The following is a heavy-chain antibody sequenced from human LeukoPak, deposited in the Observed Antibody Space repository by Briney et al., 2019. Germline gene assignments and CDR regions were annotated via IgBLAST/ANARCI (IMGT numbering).Heavy chain of an antibody. V-gene: IGHV5-51*01. D-gene: IGHD2-15*01. CDR2: IYPADSDI. CDR1: GYIINNYW. Sequence: GESLQISCQGSGYIINNYWIGWVRQMPGKGLEWMGIIYPADSDIRYSPSFQGQVTISAGKSISTAYLQWSSLKASDTAMYYCARQEYCSGGSCYTWFDPWGQGTLVTVSS. J-gene: IGHJ5*02. CDR3: ARQEYCSGGSCYTWFDP.